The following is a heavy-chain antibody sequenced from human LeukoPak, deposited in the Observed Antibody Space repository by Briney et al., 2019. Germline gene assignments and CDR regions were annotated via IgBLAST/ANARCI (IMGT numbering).Heavy chain of an antibody. Sequence: GGSLRLSCAASGFTFSSSAMSWVRQAPRKGLEWVSSISGSGSGGSTYYADSVKGRFTISRDNSKNTLYLQMNSLIAEDTAVYYCAKSGYNRFDYWGQGTRVTVSS. V-gene: IGHV3-23*01. D-gene: IGHD5-24*01. CDR2: ISGSGSGGST. CDR1: GFTFSSSA. CDR3: AKSGYNRFDY. J-gene: IGHJ4*02.